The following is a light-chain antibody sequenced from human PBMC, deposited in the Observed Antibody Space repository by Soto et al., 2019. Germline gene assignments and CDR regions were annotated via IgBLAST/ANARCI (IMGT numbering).Light chain of an antibody. V-gene: IGLV2-23*01. Sequence: QSALTQPASVSGSPGQSITISCTGTSNDVGFYDLVSWYQQHPGKAPKLLIYEGSKRPSGVSDRFSGSKSGNTASLTISGLRSEDEADYYCSSYAGSVTLFVFGTGTKVTVL. CDR1: SNDVGFYDL. J-gene: IGLJ1*01. CDR2: EGS. CDR3: SSYAGSVTLFV.